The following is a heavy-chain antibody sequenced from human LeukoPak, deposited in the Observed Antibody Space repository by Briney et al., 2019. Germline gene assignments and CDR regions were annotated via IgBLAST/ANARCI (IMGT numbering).Heavy chain of an antibody. D-gene: IGHD1-1*01. V-gene: IGHV1-69*05. CDR1: GGTFSSYA. CDR3: ARDSGTTRAFDI. J-gene: IGHJ3*02. Sequence: SEKVSCKASGGTFSSYAISWVRQAPGQGLEWMGGIIPIFGTANYAQKFQGRVTITTDESTSTAYMELSSLRSEDTAVYYCARDSGTTRAFDIWGQGTMVTVSS. CDR2: IIPIFGTA.